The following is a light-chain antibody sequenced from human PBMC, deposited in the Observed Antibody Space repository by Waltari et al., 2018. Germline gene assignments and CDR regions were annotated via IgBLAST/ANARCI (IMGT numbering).Light chain of an antibody. CDR3: QQSYSTPPFT. V-gene: IGKV1-39*01. J-gene: IGKJ3*01. CDR1: QSISSY. Sequence: DIQMTQSPSSLSASVGDRVTITCRASQSISSYLNWYQQKPGKAPKLLIYAASSLQRWVPSRFSGSGSGTDFTLTISSLQPEDFATYYCQQSYSTPPFTFGPGTKVDIK. CDR2: AAS.